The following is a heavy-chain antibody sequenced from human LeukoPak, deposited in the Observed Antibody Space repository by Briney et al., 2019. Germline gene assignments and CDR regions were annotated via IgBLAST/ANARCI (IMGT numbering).Heavy chain of an antibody. CDR2: INPNSGGT. J-gene: IGHJ4*02. D-gene: IGHD1-26*01. CDR1: GYTFTSYG. V-gene: IGHV1-2*02. CDR3: ARSNSGSYFDY. Sequence: GASVKVSCKASGYTFTSYGISWVRQAPGQGLEWMGWINPNSGGTNYAQKFQGRVTMTRDTSISTAYMELSRLRSDDTAVYYCARSNSGSYFDYWGQGTLVTVSS.